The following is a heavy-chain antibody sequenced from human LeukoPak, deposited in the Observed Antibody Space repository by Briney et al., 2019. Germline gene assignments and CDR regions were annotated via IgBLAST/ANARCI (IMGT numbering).Heavy chain of an antibody. CDR2: IQYDGNNK. V-gene: IGHV3-30*02. Sequence: GGFLRLSCAASGFTFSSYGMHWVRQAPGKGLEWVAFIQYDGNNKYYADSVKGRFTISRDNSKNTLYLQMNSLRAEDTAVYYCEQGVVGQQDGYWGQGTLVTVSS. J-gene: IGHJ4*02. CDR1: GFTFSSYG. D-gene: IGHD3-3*01. CDR3: EQGVVGQQDGY.